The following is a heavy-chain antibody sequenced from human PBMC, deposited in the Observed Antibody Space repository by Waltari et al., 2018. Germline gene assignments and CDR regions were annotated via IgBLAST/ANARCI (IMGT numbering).Heavy chain of an antibody. J-gene: IGHJ4*02. D-gene: IGHD3-16*02. CDR3: VKLSSDI. CDR2: ISNNGDTT. Sequence: EVQLVESGGGFVQSGGSLRLSCSASGFIFSHYAMHWVRQAQGKGLEYVSAISNNGDTTYYIDSVKGRFSISRDNSKNTLYLQVNSLTTEDSAVYYCVKLSSDIWGQGTRVTVSS. V-gene: IGHV3-64D*08. CDR1: GFIFSHYA.